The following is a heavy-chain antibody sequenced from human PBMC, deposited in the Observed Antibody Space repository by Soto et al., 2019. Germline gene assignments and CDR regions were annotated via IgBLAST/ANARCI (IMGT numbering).Heavy chain of an antibody. V-gene: IGHV1-18*01. Sequence: QVQLVQSGAEVKKPGASVKVSCKASGYTFSNYGISWVRQGPGQGLEWMGWISGYNGNTHYEEKVQDRIKMTTDTSSGTTYRELRSLRSDDTAVYFCAGDPGFGFGYSYALAMYVWGHGTTVTVS. CDR1: GYTFSNYG. CDR2: ISGYNGNT. D-gene: IGHD5-18*01. J-gene: IGHJ6*02. CDR3: AGDPGFGFGYSYALAMYV.